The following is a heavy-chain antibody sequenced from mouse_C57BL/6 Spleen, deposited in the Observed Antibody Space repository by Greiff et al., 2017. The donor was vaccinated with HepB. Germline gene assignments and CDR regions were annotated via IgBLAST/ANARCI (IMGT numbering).Heavy chain of an antibody. CDR3: ARHGDYYGSSYHYAMDY. D-gene: IGHD1-1*01. CDR1: GFSLTSYG. V-gene: IGHV2-6-1*01. CDR2: IWSDGST. J-gene: IGHJ4*01. Sequence: VKLQQSGPGLVAPSQSLSITCTVSGFSLTSYGVHWVRQPPGKGLEWLVVIWSDGSTTYNSALKSRLSISKDNSKSQVFLKMNSLQTDDTAMYYCARHGDYYGSSYHYAMDYWGQGTSVTVAS.